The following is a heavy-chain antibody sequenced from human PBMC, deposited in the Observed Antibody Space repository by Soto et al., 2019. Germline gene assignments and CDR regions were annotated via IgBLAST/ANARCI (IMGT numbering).Heavy chain of an antibody. CDR3: ATDSDCSSTSCDFFVAGDI. Sequence: ASVKVSCKVSGYTLTELSMHWVRQAPGKGLEWMGGFDPEDGETIYAQKFQGRVTMTEDTSTDTAYMELSSLRSEDTAVYYCATDSDCSSTSCDFFVAGDIWGQGTMVTVS. V-gene: IGHV1-24*01. CDR2: FDPEDGET. CDR1: GYTLTELS. J-gene: IGHJ3*02. D-gene: IGHD2-2*01.